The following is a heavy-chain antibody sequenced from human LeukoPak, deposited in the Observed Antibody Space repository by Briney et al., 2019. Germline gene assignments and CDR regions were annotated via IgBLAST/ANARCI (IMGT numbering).Heavy chain of an antibody. J-gene: IGHJ1*01. D-gene: IGHD3-3*01. CDR2: IRQDGGDK. V-gene: IGHV3-7*01. CDR1: GFTFSSYA. CDR3: VREVKYVAYYGDS. Sequence: PGGSLRLSCAASGFTFSSYAMTWVRQAPGKRLEWVANIRQDGGDKYYLDSVKGRFTISRDNTKNSVYLQMNSLSVEDTALYYCVREVKYVAYYGDSWGQGTLVTVSS.